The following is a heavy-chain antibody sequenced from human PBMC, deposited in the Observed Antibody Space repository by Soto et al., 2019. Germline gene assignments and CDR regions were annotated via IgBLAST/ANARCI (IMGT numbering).Heavy chain of an antibody. D-gene: IGHD1-26*01. Sequence: QTLSLTCAITGDSVSSNSAGWSWVRQSPSRGLEWLGRTYYRSKWYYEYAVSVRGRITINPDTSKNQYSLQLNSVTPEDTAVYFCARGEQYSGRIFDYWGRGTLVTVSS. V-gene: IGHV6-1*01. J-gene: IGHJ4*01. CDR2: TYYRSKWYY. CDR1: GDSVSSNSAG. CDR3: ARGEQYSGRIFDY.